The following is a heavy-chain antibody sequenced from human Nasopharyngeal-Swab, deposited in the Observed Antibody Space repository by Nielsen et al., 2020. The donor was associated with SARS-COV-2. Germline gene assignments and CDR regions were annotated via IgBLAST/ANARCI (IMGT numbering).Heavy chain of an antibody. J-gene: IGHJ4*02. D-gene: IGHD1-26*01. CDR1: GFTFSSYS. Sequence: ESLKISCAASGFTFSSYSMNWVRQAPGKGLEWVSSISSSSAYIYYADSVKGRFTISRDNAKNSLYLQMNSLRAEDTAVYYCAKDFGGSQPRGNFDYWGQGTLVTVSS. CDR2: ISSSSAYI. CDR3: AKDFGGSQPRGNFDY. V-gene: IGHV3-21*01.